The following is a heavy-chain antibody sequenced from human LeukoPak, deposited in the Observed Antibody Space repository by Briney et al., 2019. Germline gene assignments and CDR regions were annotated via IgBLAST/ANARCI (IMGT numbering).Heavy chain of an antibody. V-gene: IGHV4-59*12. CDR1: GGSISRYY. J-gene: IGHJ6*02. Sequence: SEPLSLLCTVSGGSISRYYWSWTRQPPRKALLWVVHLYYSGSTYYNPSLKSRVTISVDTSKNQFSLKLSSVTAADTAVYYCARSKWELLGDYYGMDVWGQGTTVTVSS. CDR3: ARSKWELLGDYYGMDV. D-gene: IGHD1-26*01. CDR2: LYYSGST.